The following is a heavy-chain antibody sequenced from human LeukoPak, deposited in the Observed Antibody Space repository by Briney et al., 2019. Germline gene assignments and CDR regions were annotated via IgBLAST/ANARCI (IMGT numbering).Heavy chain of an antibody. CDR2: ISGSGGST. J-gene: IGHJ4*02. CDR1: GFXFSSYA. D-gene: IGHD3-10*01. Sequence: PGGSLRLSCAASGFXFSSYAMSWVRQAPGKGLEWVSGISGSGGSTYYADSVKGRFTISRDNSKNTLYLQMNSLRAEDTALYYCAKDFYGSPYYFDYWGQGTLVTVSS. V-gene: IGHV3-23*01. CDR3: AKDFYGSPYYFDY.